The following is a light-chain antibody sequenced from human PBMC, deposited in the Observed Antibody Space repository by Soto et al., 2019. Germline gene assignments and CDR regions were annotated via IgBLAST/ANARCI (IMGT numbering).Light chain of an antibody. J-gene: IGKJ3*01. CDR2: DAS. Sequence: DIQMTQSPSTLSASVGDRVTITCRASQSISSWLAWYQQKPGKAPKLLIYDASRLESGVPSRFSGSGSGTEFTLIISNLQPDDFATYYCQQYESYCCFGPGTKVDIK. V-gene: IGKV1-5*01. CDR3: QQYESYCC. CDR1: QSISSW.